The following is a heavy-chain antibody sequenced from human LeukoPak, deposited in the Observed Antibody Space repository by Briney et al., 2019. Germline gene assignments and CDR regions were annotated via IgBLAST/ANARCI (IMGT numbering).Heavy chain of an antibody. J-gene: IGHJ3*02. Sequence: SETLSLTCTVSGGSISSYYWSWIRQPPGKGLEWIGYIYYSGSTNYNPSLKSRVTISVDTSKNQFPLKLSSVTAADTAVYYCARDRRYYYDSTWAFDIWGQGTMVTVSS. CDR2: IYYSGST. D-gene: IGHD3-22*01. V-gene: IGHV4-59*01. CDR1: GGSISSYY. CDR3: ARDRRYYYDSTWAFDI.